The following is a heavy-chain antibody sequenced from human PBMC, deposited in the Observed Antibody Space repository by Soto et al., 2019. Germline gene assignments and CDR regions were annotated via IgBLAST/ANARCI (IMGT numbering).Heavy chain of an antibody. CDR3: AMAIKDSSGWYEGNDAFDF. V-gene: IGHV4-59*01. D-gene: IGHD6-19*01. CDR2: IYYSGST. CDR1: GGSISSYY. J-gene: IGHJ3*01. Sequence: SETLSLTCTVSGGSISSYYWSWIRQPPGKGLEWIGYIYYSGSTNYNPSLKSRVTISVDTSKNQFSLKLSSVTAADTAVYYCAMAIKDSSGWYEGNDAFDFWGQGTMVNVS.